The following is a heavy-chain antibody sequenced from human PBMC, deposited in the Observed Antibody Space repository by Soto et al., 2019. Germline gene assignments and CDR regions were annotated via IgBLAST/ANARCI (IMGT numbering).Heavy chain of an antibody. CDR1: GFTFSSYG. CDR2: ISYDGSNK. D-gene: IGHD6-19*01. J-gene: IGHJ6*02. CDR3: AKGGVGEQWLVGPDYYYGMDV. V-gene: IGHV3-30*18. Sequence: WGSLRLSCAASGFTFSSYGMHWVRQAPGKGLEWVAVISYDGSNKYYADSVKGRFTISRDNSKNTLYLQMNSLRAEDTAVYYCAKGGVGEQWLVGPDYYYGMDVWGQGTTVTVSS.